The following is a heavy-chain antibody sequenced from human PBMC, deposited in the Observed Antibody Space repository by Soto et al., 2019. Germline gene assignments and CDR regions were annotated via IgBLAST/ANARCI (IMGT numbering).Heavy chain of an antibody. D-gene: IGHD3-22*01. J-gene: IGHJ3*02. CDR1: GFTFSSYS. CDR3: ARVGYYYDSSGQDPDDAFDI. CDR2: ISSSSSTI. V-gene: IGHV3-48*01. Sequence: GGSLRLSCAASGFTFSSYSMNWVRQAPGKGLEWVSYISSSSSTIYYADSVKGRFTISRDNAKDTLYLQMNSLRAEDTAVYYCARVGYYYDSSGQDPDDAFDIWGQGTMVTVSS.